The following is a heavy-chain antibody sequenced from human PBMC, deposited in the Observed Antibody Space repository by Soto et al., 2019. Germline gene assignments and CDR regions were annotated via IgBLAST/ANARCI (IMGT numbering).Heavy chain of an antibody. V-gene: IGHV3-66*04. CDR2: IYSGGST. J-gene: IGHJ3*02. CDR1: GFTVSSNY. CDR3: ARLRRIAARPPDAFDI. D-gene: IGHD6-6*01. Sequence: EVQLVESGGGLVQPGGSLRLYCAASGFTVSSNYMSWVRQAPGKGLEWVSVIYSGGSTYYADSVKGRFTISRDNSKNTLYLQMNSLRAEDTAVYYCARLRRIAARPPDAFDIWGQGTMVTVSS.